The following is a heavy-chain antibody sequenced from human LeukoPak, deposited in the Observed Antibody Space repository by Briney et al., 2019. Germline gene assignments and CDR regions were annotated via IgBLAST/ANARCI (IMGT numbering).Heavy chain of an antibody. J-gene: IGHJ2*01. Sequence: RSSETLSLTCAVYGGSFSGYYWSWIRQPPGKGLEWIGEINHSGYTNYNPSLKRRVIISVDTSKNQFSLKLSSVTAADTAVYYCARDPRDWYFDLWGRGTLVTVSS. V-gene: IGHV4-34*01. CDR1: GGSFSGYY. CDR3: ARDPRDWYFDL. CDR2: INHSGYT.